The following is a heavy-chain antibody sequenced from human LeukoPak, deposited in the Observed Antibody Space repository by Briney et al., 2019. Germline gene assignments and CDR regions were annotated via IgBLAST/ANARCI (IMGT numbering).Heavy chain of an antibody. V-gene: IGHV3-23*01. J-gene: IGHJ4*02. CDR1: GFTFSSYA. CDR2: ISGSGGTT. CDR3: EKDLDSYPYYFDY. D-gene: IGHD1-1*01. Sequence: GGSLRLSCAASGFTFSSYAMSWVRQAPGKGLEWVSTISGSGGTTYYADSVRGRFTISRDNSKNVLYLQVNSLRAEDTAVYSCEKDLDSYPYYFDYWGQGTLVTVSS.